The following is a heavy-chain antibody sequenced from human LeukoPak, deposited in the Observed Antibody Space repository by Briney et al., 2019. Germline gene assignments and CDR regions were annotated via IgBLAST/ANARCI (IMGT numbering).Heavy chain of an antibody. Sequence: GGSLRLSCAACGFTVSSNYMRWLRQARGEGVEWVIVNYSGGSTYYADSVKGRFTIPRDNSKNTLYLQMNSLRAEDSAVYYCARGDRYFDWFDAFDIWGQGTMVSVSS. CDR2: NYSGGST. CDR3: ARGDRYFDWFDAFDI. V-gene: IGHV3-53*01. J-gene: IGHJ3*02. CDR1: GFTVSSNY. D-gene: IGHD3-9*01.